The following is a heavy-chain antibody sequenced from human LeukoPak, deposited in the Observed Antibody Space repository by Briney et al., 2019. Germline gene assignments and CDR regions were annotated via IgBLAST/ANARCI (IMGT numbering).Heavy chain of an antibody. D-gene: IGHD1-14*01. Sequence: SQTLSLTCTVSGGSISSGGYYWSWIRQHPGKGLEWIGYIYYSGSTYYNPSLKSRVTISVDTSKNQFSLKLSSVTAADTAVYYWARDLLVPRSMDVWGQGTTVTVSS. CDR2: IYYSGST. CDR3: ARDLLVPRSMDV. V-gene: IGHV4-31*03. CDR1: GGSISSGGYY. J-gene: IGHJ6*02.